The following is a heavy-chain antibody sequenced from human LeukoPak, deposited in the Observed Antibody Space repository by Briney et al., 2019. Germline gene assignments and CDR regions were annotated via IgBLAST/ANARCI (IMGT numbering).Heavy chain of an antibody. CDR2: ISSSSSYI. CDR1: GFTFSSYS. J-gene: IGHJ3*02. D-gene: IGHD6-19*01. V-gene: IGHV3-21*01. Sequence: GGSLRLSCAASGFTFSSYSMNWVRQAPGKGLEWVSSISSSSSYIYYADSVKGRFTISRDNAKNSLYLQMSSLRAEDTAVYYCARDQYSSGWYEGAFDIWGQGTMVTVSS. CDR3: ARDQYSSGWYEGAFDI.